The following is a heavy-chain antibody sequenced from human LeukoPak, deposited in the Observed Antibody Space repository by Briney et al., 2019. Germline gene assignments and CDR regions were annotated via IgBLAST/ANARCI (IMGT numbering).Heavy chain of an antibody. CDR2: INHSGST. CDR3: ARPGHYYDYAFDI. J-gene: IGHJ3*02. D-gene: IGHD3-22*01. Sequence: SETLSLTCAVYGGSFSGYYWGWIRQPPGKGLEWIGEINHSGSTNYNPSLKSRVTISVDTSKNQFSLKLNSVTAADTAVYYCARPGHYYDYAFDIWGQGTMVTVSS. CDR1: GGSFSGYY. V-gene: IGHV4-34*01.